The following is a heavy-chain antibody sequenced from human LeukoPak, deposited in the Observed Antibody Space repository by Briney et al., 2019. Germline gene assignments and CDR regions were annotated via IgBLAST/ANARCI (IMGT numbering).Heavy chain of an antibody. CDR3: ARLSIAVAFDY. V-gene: IGHV4-39*01. CDR2: IYYSGST. Sequence: PSETLSLTCTVSGGSISSSSYYWGWIRQPPGKGLEWIGSIYYSGSTYYNPSLKSRVTISVDTSKNQFSLKLSSVTAADTAVYYCARLSIAVAFDYWGQGTLVTVSS. D-gene: IGHD6-19*01. J-gene: IGHJ4*02. CDR1: GGSISSSSYY.